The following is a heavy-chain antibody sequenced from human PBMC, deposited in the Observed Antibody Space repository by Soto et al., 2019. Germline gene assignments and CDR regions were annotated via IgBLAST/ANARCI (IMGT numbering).Heavy chain of an antibody. Sequence: QVQLQQWGAGLLKPSETLSLNCAVTGGSLSGYYWSWIRQPPGKGLEWIGEVKDGGHTNYSPSLRGRVTISSDTSNNQFSLRLNSVTAADTGVYCCARGQGGVVATHWDQGSLVTVSS. V-gene: IGHV4-34*01. J-gene: IGHJ4*02. CDR3: ARGQGGVVATH. CDR1: GGSLSGYY. D-gene: IGHD5-12*01. CDR2: VKDGGHT.